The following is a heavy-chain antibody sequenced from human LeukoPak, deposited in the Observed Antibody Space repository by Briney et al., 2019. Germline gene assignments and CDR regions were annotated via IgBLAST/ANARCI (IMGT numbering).Heavy chain of an antibody. CDR2: IYYSGST. CDR1: GGSISSSSYY. CDR3: ARDNPSGYTYGYEHYFYYIDV. J-gene: IGHJ6*03. D-gene: IGHD5-18*01. V-gene: IGHV4-39*02. Sequence: SETLSLTCTVSGGSISSSSYYWGWIRQPPGKGLEWIGSIYYSGSTYYNPSLKSRVTISVDTSKNQFSLKLSSVTAAVTAVYYCARDNPSGYTYGYEHYFYYIDVWGKGTTVTVSS.